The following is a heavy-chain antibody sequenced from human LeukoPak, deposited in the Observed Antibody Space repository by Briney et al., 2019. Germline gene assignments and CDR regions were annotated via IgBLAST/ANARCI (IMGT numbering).Heavy chain of an antibody. CDR3: ARASQQDYFGSMTHLFDY. D-gene: IGHD3-10*01. J-gene: IGHJ4*01. CDR2: ISHDGSNK. CDR1: GFTYSSYA. Sequence: GRSLRLSCAASGFTYSSYAIHWLREAPGKGLEWVTFISHDGSNKYYADSVKGRFTISRYNSKKTLYLQVNSVRVEDTAVYYCARASQQDYFGSMTHLFDYWGHGTLVTVSS. V-gene: IGHV3-30*04.